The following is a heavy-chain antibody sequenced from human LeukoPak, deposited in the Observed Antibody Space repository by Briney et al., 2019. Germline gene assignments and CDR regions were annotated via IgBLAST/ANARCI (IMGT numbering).Heavy chain of an antibody. D-gene: IGHD5-18*01. V-gene: IGHV3-7*05. CDR3: ARDGYSHPHGY. CDR1: GFTFSSYW. Sequence: PGGSLRLSCTASGFTFSSYWVSWVRRAPGKGLGCVANIKQDGSEKYYVDSVKGRFTISRDNAKNSLYLQMNSLRAEDTAVYYCARDGYSHPHGYWGQGTLVTVSS. CDR2: IKQDGSEK. J-gene: IGHJ4*02.